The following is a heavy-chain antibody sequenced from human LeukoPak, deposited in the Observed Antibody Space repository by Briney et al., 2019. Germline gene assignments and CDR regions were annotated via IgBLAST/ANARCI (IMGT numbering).Heavy chain of an antibody. D-gene: IGHD2-15*01. CDR3: ARLMGGNFDC. CDR2: IYYSGST. CDR1: GGSITSNY. V-gene: IGHV4-59*08. Sequence: SETLSLTCTVSGGSITSNYWSWVRQPPGKGLEWIGYIYYSGSTSYNPSLKSRVTMSVDTSKNQFSLKLSSVTAADTAVYYCARLMGGNFDCWGQGTLVTVSS. J-gene: IGHJ4*02.